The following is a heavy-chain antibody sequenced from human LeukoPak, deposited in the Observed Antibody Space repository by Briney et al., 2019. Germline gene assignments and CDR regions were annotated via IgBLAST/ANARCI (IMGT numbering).Heavy chain of an antibody. CDR1: GFTFSSYA. CDR3: AKIGGDSNNFDY. V-gene: IGHV3-23*01. J-gene: IGHJ4*02. CDR2: ISGSGDFT. D-gene: IGHD2-21*02. Sequence: QSGGSLRLSCAASGFTFSSYAMSWVRQAPGKGLEWVSVISGSGDFTYYADSVKGRFTISRDNSKNTLYLQMNSLRAEDTAVYYCAKIGGDSNNFDYWGQGTLVTVSS.